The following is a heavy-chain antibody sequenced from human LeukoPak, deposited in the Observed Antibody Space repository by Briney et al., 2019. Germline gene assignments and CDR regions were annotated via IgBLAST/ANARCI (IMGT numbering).Heavy chain of an antibody. CDR3: ARAVISSSWVAFDI. J-gene: IGHJ3*02. CDR2: INSDGSST. V-gene: IGHV3-74*01. Sequence: GGSLRLSCAASGFTFSTYWIYWVRQPPVPGKGLVWVSHINSDGSSTRYADSVKGRFTISRDNAKNTLYLQMDSLSADDTAVYYCARAVISSSWVAFDIWGQGTMVTVSS. D-gene: IGHD6-13*01. CDR1: GFTFSTYW.